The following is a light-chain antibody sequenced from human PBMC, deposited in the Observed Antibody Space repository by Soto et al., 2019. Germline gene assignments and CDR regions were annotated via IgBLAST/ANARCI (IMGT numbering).Light chain of an antibody. CDR1: QSVSSSH. CDR2: GAS. CDR3: QQYGSSLLT. V-gene: IGKV3-20*01. Sequence: EIVLTQSPGNLSLSPGERATLSCRASQSVSSSHLAWYQQKFGQAPRLLMYGASSRASGIPDRFSGSGSGTDFTLTISRLEPEDFAVYYCQQYGSSLLTFGGGTKVEIK. J-gene: IGKJ4*01.